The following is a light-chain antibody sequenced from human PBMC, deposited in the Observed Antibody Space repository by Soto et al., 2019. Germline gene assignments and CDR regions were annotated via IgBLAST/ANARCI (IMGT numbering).Light chain of an antibody. CDR3: HQRQSWPRT. CDR1: QSVGSD. J-gene: IGKJ1*01. CDR2: LTS. V-gene: IGKV3-11*01. Sequence: EIVMTQSPATLSVSPGERATLSCRASQSVGSDLAWYQHKPGQAPRLLIYLTSSRAAGIPARFSGSGSETDFTLTISDVEPEDFAVYYCHQRQSWPRTFGQGTKVDIK.